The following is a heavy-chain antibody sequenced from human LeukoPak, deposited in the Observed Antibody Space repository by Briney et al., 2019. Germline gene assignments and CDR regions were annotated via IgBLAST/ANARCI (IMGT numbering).Heavy chain of an antibody. CDR3: ATRNGYRVMDV. CDR2: ISNSGGST. CDR1: GFTFSSYA. D-gene: IGHD6-13*01. J-gene: IGHJ6*03. Sequence: GGSLRLSCVASGFTFSSYAMHWVRQAPGKGLEYVSAISNSGGSTYYANSVKGRFTISRDNSKNTLSLQMGSLRAEDKAVYYCATRNGYRVMDVWGKGTTVTVSS. V-gene: IGHV3-64*01.